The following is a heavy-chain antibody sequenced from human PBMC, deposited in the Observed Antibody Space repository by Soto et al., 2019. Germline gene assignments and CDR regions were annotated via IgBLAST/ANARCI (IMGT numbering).Heavy chain of an antibody. Sequence: QVQLVQSGAEVKKPGASVKVSCKASGYTFTSYDINWVRQATGQGLEWMGWMNPNSGNTGYAQKFQGRVTMTRNTSISTADMELSSLRSEDTAVYYCVREHSSSWRFDYWGQGTLVTVSS. CDR1: GYTFTSYD. CDR3: VREHSSSWRFDY. J-gene: IGHJ4*02. V-gene: IGHV1-8*01. D-gene: IGHD6-13*01. CDR2: MNPNSGNT.